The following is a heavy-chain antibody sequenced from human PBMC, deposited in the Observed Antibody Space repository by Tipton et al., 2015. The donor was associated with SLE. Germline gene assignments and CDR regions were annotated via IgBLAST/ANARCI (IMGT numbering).Heavy chain of an antibody. CDR2: FYYTANT. V-gene: IGHV4-39*07. CDR3: ARLSYYGDYFDY. D-gene: IGHD4-17*01. CDR1: GASISSSTYY. J-gene: IGHJ4*02. Sequence: GLVKPSETLSLTCSVSGASISSSTYYWGWIRQSPGKGLEWIGSFYYTANTYFNPSLRSRVTISVDTSKNRFSLELTFVTAADTAVYYCARLSYYGDYFDYWDQGSLVTVSS.